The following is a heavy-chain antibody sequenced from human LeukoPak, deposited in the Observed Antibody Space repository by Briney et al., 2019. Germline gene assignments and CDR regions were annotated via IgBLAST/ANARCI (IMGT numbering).Heavy chain of an antibody. CDR3: AREARHRIRITMVRGGGAFDI. CDR2: IYHSGST. Sequence: PSGTLSLTCAVSGGSISSSNWWSWVRQPPGKGLEWIGEIYHSGSTNYNPSLKSRVTISVDKSKNQFSLKLSSVTAADTAVYYCAREARHRIRITMVRGGGAFDIWGQGTMVTVSS. CDR1: GGSISSSNW. V-gene: IGHV4-4*02. D-gene: IGHD3-10*01. J-gene: IGHJ3*02.